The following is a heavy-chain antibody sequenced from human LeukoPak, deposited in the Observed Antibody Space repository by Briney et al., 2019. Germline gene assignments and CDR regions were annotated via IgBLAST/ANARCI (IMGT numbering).Heavy chain of an antibody. D-gene: IGHD6-13*01. CDR2: IKQDGSEK. V-gene: IGHV3-7*01. Sequence: GGSLTLSCAASGFTFSNYAMRWVRQAPGKGLEGVANIKQDGSEKYYMDSVKGRFTISRDNAKNSLYLQMNSLRAEDKAVYYWARATRIAADGTMYYYYYGMDVWGQGTTVTVSS. CDR1: GFTFSNYA. J-gene: IGHJ6*02. CDR3: ARATRIAADGTMYYYYYGMDV.